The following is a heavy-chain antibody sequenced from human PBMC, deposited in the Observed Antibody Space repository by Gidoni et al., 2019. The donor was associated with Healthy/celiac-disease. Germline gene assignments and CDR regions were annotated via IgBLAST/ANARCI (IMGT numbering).Heavy chain of an antibody. CDR3: ARLYYFDSSGSFLPDY. V-gene: IGHV4-39*01. J-gene: IGHJ4*02. Sequence: QLQLQESGPGLVKPSETLSLICTVSGGSISSSSYYWGWIRQPPGKGLEWIGSIYYSGSTYYNPSLKSRVTISVDTSKNQFSLKLSSVTAADTAVYYCARLYYFDSSGSFLPDYWGQGTLVTVSS. D-gene: IGHD3-22*01. CDR2: IYYSGST. CDR1: GGSISSSSYY.